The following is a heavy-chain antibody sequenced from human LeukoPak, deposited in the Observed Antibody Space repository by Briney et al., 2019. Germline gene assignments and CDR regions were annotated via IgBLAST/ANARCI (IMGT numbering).Heavy chain of an antibody. Sequence: SETLSLTCAVYGGSFSGYYWSWIRQPPGKGLEWIGEINHSGSTNYNPSPKSRVTISVDKSKNQFSLKLSSVTAADTAVYYCARGGQDSYGYSSWFDPWGQGTLVTVSS. CDR1: GGSFSGYY. CDR3: ARGGQDSYGYSSWFDP. CDR2: INHSGST. V-gene: IGHV4-34*01. J-gene: IGHJ5*02. D-gene: IGHD5-18*01.